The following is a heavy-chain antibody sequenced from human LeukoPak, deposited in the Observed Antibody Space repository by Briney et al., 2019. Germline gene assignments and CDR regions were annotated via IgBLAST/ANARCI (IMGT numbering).Heavy chain of an antibody. V-gene: IGHV4-59*01. CDR2: IYYSGST. D-gene: IGHD4-17*01. Sequence: PSETLSLTCTVSGGSISSYYWSWIRQPPGKGLEWIGYIYYSGSTNYNPSLKSRVTISVDTSKNQFSLKLSSVTAADTAVYYCARATRASYGDQTYGMDVWGQGTTVTVSS. J-gene: IGHJ6*02. CDR1: GGSISSYY. CDR3: ARATRASYGDQTYGMDV.